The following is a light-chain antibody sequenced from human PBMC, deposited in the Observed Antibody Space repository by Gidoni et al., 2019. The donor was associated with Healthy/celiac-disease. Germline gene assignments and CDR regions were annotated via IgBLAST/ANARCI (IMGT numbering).Light chain of an antibody. J-gene: IGKJ4*01. CDR3: QQSYSTRVT. CDR1: QSISSY. CDR2: AAS. V-gene: IGKV1-39*01. Sequence: DIQMTQSPSSLSASVGDRVTITCRASQSISSYLNWYQQKPGKAPKLLTYAASSLQSGVRSRFSGSGSGTDFTLTISSLQPEDFATYYCQQSYSTRVTFGGGTKVEIK.